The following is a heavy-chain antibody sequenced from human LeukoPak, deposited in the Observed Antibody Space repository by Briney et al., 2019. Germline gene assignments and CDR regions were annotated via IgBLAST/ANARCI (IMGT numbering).Heavy chain of an antibody. D-gene: IGHD6-13*01. Sequence: SETLSLTCTVSGGSISSGSYFWTWIRQPAGKGLEWIGRINTSGSTNYTPSLKSRVTIYVDTSKNQFSLKLSSVTAADTAVFYCAREGYTSSWYSGYYYFDYWGQGTLVTVSS. CDR3: AREGYTSSWYSGYYYFDY. V-gene: IGHV4-61*02. CDR1: GGSISSGSYF. CDR2: INTSGST. J-gene: IGHJ4*02.